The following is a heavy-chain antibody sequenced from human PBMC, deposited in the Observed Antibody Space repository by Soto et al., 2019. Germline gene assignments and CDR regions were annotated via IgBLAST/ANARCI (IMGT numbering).Heavy chain of an antibody. CDR3: AGHSLQWLGPGWFDP. CDR2: IYYSGST. V-gene: IGHV4-39*01. CDR1: GGSISSSSYY. J-gene: IGHJ5*02. Sequence: PSETLSLTCTVSGGSISSSSYYWGWIRQPPGKGLEWIGSIYYSGSTYYNPSLKSRVTISVDTSKNQFSLKLSSVTAADTAVYYCAGHSLQWLGPGWFDPWGQGTLVTVSS. D-gene: IGHD6-19*01.